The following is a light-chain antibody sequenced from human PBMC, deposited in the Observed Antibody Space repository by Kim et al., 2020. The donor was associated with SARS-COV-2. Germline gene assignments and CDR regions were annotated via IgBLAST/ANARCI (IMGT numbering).Light chain of an antibody. V-gene: IGKV3-20*01. CDR3: QQYGSSPYT. CDR1: QSVSSSY. CDR2: GAS. J-gene: IGKJ2*01. Sequence: LSTGESATLSCRASQSVSSSYLAWYQQKPGQAPRLLIYGASSRATGIPDRCSGSGSGTDFTLTISRLEPEDFAVYYCQQYGSSPYTFGQGTKLEIK.